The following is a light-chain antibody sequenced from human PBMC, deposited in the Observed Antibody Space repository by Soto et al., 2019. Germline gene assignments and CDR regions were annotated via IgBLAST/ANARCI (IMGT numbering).Light chain of an antibody. CDR2: GAS. J-gene: IGKJ1*01. Sequence: EIVMTQSPATLSVSPGERATLSCRANYSVCSYLALYQHKAGQALRLRIYGASSRATGIPARFSGSGSGTEFTLTISRLQSEDFAVYCCQQYNNWPQTFGQGTKV. CDR3: QQYNNWPQT. CDR1: YSVCSY. V-gene: IGKV3-15*01.